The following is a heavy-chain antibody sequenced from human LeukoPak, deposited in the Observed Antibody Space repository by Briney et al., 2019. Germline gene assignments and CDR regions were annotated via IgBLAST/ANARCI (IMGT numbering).Heavy chain of an antibody. V-gene: IGHV3-48*04. CDR3: ARDSAPYYYMDV. D-gene: IGHD6-25*01. CDR2: ISSRSSTI. Sequence: PGGSLRLSCAASGFTFSSYNMNWVRQGPGKGLEWVSYISSRSSTIYYADSVRGRFTISRDNAKNSLYLQMNSLSAEDTAVYYCARDSAPYYYMDVWGKGTTVTVSS. CDR1: GFTFSSYN. J-gene: IGHJ6*03.